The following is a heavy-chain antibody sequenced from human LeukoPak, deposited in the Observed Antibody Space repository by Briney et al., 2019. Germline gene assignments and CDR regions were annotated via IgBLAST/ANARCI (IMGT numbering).Heavy chain of an antibody. CDR2: IHPTTGSA. CDR1: GYTFTIYY. D-gene: IGHD5-18*01. V-gene: IGHV1-46*01. CDR3: ARGYRYGQPLEVFFDH. J-gene: IGHJ4*02. Sequence: ASVKVSCKTSGYTFTIYYIHWVRQAPGQRLEWMGLIHPTTGSADYAQEFQGRVTMTRDTSTSTVYMELSGLRSEDTAIYYCARGYRYGQPLEVFFDHWGQGTLVTVSS.